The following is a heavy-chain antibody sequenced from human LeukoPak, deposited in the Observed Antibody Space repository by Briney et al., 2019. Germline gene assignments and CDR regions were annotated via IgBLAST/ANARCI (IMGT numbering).Heavy chain of an antibody. J-gene: IGHJ4*02. CDR1: GFTFTNAW. CDR2: SKSQTDGGTT. CDR3: TTLSYVGGY. V-gene: IGHV3-15*01. D-gene: IGHD3-10*02. Sequence: GGSLRLSCAASGFTFTNAWMSWVRRAPGKVLEWIGRSKSQTDGGTTDYAAPVEGRFTISRDDSKNTVYLQMNSLKTEDTAVYYCTTLSYVGGYWGQGTLVTVSS.